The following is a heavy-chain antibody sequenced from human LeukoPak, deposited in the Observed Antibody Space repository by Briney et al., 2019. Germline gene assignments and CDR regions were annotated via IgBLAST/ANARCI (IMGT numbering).Heavy chain of an antibody. J-gene: IGHJ3*02. CDR3: AREFGLRYFDWLLWGAFDI. D-gene: IGHD3-9*01. Sequence: GGSLRLSCAASGFSFSTYSMNWVRQAPGKGLEWVSFISSSSNYIYYGDPVEGRFTISRDNAKNSLYLQMNSLRAEDTAVYYCAREFGLRYFDWLLWGAFDIWGQGTMVTVSS. CDR2: ISSSSNYI. V-gene: IGHV3-21*01. CDR1: GFSFSTYS.